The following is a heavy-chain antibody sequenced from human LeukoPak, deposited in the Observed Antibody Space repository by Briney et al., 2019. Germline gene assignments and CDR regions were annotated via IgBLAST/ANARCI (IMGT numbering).Heavy chain of an antibody. D-gene: IGHD4/OR15-4a*01. V-gene: IGHV3-30*02. J-gene: IGHJ6*03. Sequence: GGSLRLSCAASGFTFSSYGMHWVRQAPGKGLEWVAFIRYDGSNKYYADSVKGRFTISRDNSKNTLYLQMNSLRAEDTAVHYCAKTLEAETIYYYYMDVWGKGTTVTVSS. CDR1: GFTFSSYG. CDR2: IRYDGSNK. CDR3: AKTLEAETIYYYYMDV.